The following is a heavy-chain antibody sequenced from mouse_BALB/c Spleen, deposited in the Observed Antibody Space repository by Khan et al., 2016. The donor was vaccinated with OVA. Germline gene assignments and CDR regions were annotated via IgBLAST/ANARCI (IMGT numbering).Heavy chain of an antibody. CDR2: INPSDGDS. D-gene: IGHD2-14*01. CDR3: TRSRYRAFAY. J-gene: IGHJ3*01. Sequence: QVQLKESGTELVKPGASVRLSCKASGYTFTSYYMYWVKQRPGQGLEWIGEINPSDGDSNFNENFKSKVTLTVDKSSTTVYMQVSSLTSEDSAVYYCTRSRYRAFAYWGQVTLVTVSA. CDR1: GYTFTSYY. V-gene: IGHV1-53*01.